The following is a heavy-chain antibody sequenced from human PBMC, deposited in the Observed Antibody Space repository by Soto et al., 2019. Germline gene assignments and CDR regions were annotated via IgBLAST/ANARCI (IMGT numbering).Heavy chain of an antibody. CDR1: GYTFTSYD. J-gene: IGHJ6*02. CDR3: ARVAVRIEFWSGYYPDYGMDV. CDR2: MNPHSGNT. V-gene: IGHV1-8*01. D-gene: IGHD3-3*01. Sequence: AASVKVSCKASGYTFTSYDINWVRQATGQGLEWMGWMNPHSGNTCYAQKFQGRVTMTRNTSISTAYMELSSLRSEDTAVYYCARVAVRIEFWSGYYPDYGMDVWGQGNTVTVSS.